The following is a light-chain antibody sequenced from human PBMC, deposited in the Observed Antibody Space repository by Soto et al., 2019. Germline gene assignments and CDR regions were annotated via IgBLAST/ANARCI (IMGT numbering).Light chain of an antibody. CDR1: QSVSSY. V-gene: IGKV3-11*01. Sequence: EIVWTQSPATLSLAPGERATLSCRASQSVSSYLAWYQQKPGHAPRLLIYDASNRATGIPARFSGSRSGTDLTLTIRSLEHEDFAVYYCQQRSNWPPLTFGGGTKVEIK. CDR2: DAS. J-gene: IGKJ4*01. CDR3: QQRSNWPPLT.